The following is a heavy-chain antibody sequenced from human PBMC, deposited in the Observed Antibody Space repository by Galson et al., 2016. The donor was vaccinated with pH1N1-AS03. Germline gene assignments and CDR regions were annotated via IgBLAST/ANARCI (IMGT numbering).Heavy chain of an antibody. CDR3: AKDRVYDDSQWVFDY. CDR2: VVTSGDT. CDR1: GFRLTSIA. V-gene: IGHV3-23*01. D-gene: IGHD5/OR15-5a*01. Sequence: SLRLSCAASGFRLTSIAMTWVRQAPGKGLEWVSGVVTSGDTYFADSVKGRFSISRDDSKNTMYLQMDSLGVEDTAIYYYAKDRVYDDSQWVFDYWGQGNPVTVSS. J-gene: IGHJ4*02.